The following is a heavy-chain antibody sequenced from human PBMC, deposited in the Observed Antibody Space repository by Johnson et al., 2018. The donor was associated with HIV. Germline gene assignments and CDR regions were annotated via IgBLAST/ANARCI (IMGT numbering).Heavy chain of an antibody. J-gene: IGHJ3*02. CDR2: ISWNSGSI. Sequence: VQLVESGGGVVQPGRSLRLSCAASGFTFSSYAMHWVRQAPGKGLEWVSGISWNSGSIGYADSVKGRFTISRDNAKNSLYLQMNSLRAEDTAVYYCARELRGPDAFDIWGQGTMVTVSS. CDR3: ARELRGPDAFDI. V-gene: IGHV3-9*01. CDR1: GFTFSSYA.